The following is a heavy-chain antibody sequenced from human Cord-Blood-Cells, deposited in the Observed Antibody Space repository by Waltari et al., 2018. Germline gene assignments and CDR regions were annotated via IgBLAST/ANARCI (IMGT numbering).Heavy chain of an antibody. V-gene: IGHV4-39*01. Sequence: QLQLQESGPGLVKPSETLSLTCTVSGGSISSSSYYWGWIRQPPGKGLEWIGGIYYSGSTSYNPSLKSRVTISVDTSKNQFSLKLSSVTAADTAVYYCARVGGSGSYYNWFDPWGQGTLVTVSS. J-gene: IGHJ5*02. D-gene: IGHD3-10*01. CDR2: IYYSGST. CDR1: GGSISSSSYY. CDR3: ARVGGSGSYYNWFDP.